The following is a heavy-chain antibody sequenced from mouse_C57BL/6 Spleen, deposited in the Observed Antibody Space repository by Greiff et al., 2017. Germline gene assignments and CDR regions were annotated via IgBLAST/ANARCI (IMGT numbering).Heavy chain of an antibody. J-gene: IGHJ3*01. CDR3: ASHSLHHYGFAY. D-gene: IGHD1-2*01. CDR1: GYTFTSYW. Sequence: QVQLQQPGAELVRPGSSVKLSCKASGYTFTSYWMDWVKQRPGQGLEWIGNIYPSDSETHYNQKFKDKATLTVDKSSSTAYMQLSSLTSEDSAVYYCASHSLHHYGFAYWGQGTLVTVSA. CDR2: IYPSDSET. V-gene: IGHV1-61*01.